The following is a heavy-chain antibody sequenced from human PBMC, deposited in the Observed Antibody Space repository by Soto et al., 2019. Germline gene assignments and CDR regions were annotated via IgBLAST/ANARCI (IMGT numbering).Heavy chain of an antibody. J-gene: IGHJ4*02. Sequence: QVQLVQSGAEVKKPGSSVKVSCKASGGTFSSYAISWVRQAPGQGLEWMGGIIPIFGTANYAQQFQGRVTITADESTSADYMALTGLRAGDTAVYYCARGGGGGSLSIDYWGQGTLVTVSS. CDR3: ARGGGGGSLSIDY. CDR1: GGTFSSYA. V-gene: IGHV1-69*01. CDR2: IIPIFGTA. D-gene: IGHD1-26*01.